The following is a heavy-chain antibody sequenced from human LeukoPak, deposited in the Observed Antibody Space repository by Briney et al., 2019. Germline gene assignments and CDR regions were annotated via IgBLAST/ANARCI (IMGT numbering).Heavy chain of an antibody. D-gene: IGHD2-15*01. CDR3: ARGWGGDYCSGGSCSGYYFDY. V-gene: IGHV1-8*01. CDR1: GYTFTSYD. J-gene: IGHJ4*02. CDR2: MNPNSGNT. Sequence: PGASVKVSCKASGYTFTSYDINWVRQATGQGLEWMGWMNPNSGNTGYAQKFQGRVTMTRNTSISTAYMELSSLRSEDTAVYYCARGWGGDYCSGGSCSGYYFDYWGQGTLVTVSS.